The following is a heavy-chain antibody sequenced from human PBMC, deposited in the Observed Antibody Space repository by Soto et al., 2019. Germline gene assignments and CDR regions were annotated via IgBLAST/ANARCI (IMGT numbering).Heavy chain of an antibody. Sequence: SETLSLTCAVYGGSFSGYYWSWIRQPPGKGLEWIGEINHSGSTNYNPSLKSRVTISVDTSKNQFSLKLSSVTAADTAVYHCARAGYSSGWYISYNWFDPWGQGTLVTVSS. CDR3: ARAGYSSGWYISYNWFDP. V-gene: IGHV4-34*01. D-gene: IGHD6-19*01. CDR1: GGSFSGYY. CDR2: INHSGST. J-gene: IGHJ5*02.